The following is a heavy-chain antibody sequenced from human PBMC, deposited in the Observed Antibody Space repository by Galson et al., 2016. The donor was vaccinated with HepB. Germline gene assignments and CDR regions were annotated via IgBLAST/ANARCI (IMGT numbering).Heavy chain of an antibody. CDR1: GFTFSDYA. Sequence: SLRLPCAASGFTFSDYAMHWVRQAPGKGLEWVTVEWFDGRIIYYAESVKGRFTISRDNSKGTLYLQMHRLSAEDTAVYYCASEGKGGRVDYYYYYYMDVWGKGTTVTVSS. CDR2: EWFDGRII. CDR3: ASEGKGGRVDYYYYYYMDV. D-gene: IGHD2-15*01. J-gene: IGHJ6*03. V-gene: IGHV3-33*01.